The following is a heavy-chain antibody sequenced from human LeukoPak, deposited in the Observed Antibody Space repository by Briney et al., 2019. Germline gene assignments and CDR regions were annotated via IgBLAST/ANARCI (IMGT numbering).Heavy chain of an antibody. CDR3: ARDWYFDL. Sequence: PGGSLRLSCAASGFTFSSYAMSWVRQAPGKGLEWVSAISSGDNTYYTDSVKGRFTISRDNSESTLYLQMNSLRGEDTAIYYCARDWYFDLWGRGTLVTVSS. J-gene: IGHJ2*01. CDR1: GFTFSSYA. CDR2: ISSGDNT. V-gene: IGHV3-23*01.